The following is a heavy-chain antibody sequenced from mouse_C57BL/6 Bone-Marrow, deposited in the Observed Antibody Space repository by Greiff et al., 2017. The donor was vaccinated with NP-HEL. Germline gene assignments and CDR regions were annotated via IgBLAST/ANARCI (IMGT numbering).Heavy chain of an antibody. Sequence: VQLQQPGAELVRPGTSVKLSCKASGYTFTSYWMHWVKQRPGQGLEWIGVIDPSDSYTNYNQKFKGKATLTVDTSSSTAYMQLSSLTSEDSAVYYCARITTVVLDYWGQGTTLTVSS. CDR2: IDPSDSYT. J-gene: IGHJ2*01. CDR3: ARITTVVLDY. V-gene: IGHV1-59*01. CDR1: GYTFTSYW. D-gene: IGHD1-1*01.